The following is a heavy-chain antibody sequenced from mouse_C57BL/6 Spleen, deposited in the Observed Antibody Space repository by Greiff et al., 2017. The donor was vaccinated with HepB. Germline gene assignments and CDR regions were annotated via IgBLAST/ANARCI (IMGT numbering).Heavy chain of an antibody. D-gene: IGHD2-5*01. CDR3: ARSNLGAMDY. CDR2: IYPGGGYT. J-gene: IGHJ4*01. CDR1: GYTFTNYW. Sequence: QVQLKESGAELVRPGTSVKMSCKASGYTFTNYWIGWAKQRPGHGLEWIGDIYPGGGYTNYNEKFKGKATLTADKSSSTAYMQFSSLTSEDSAIYYCARSNLGAMDYWGQGTSVTVSS. V-gene: IGHV1-63*01.